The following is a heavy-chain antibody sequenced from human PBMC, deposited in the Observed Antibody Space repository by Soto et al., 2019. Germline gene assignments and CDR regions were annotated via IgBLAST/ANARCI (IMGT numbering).Heavy chain of an antibody. D-gene: IGHD5-18*01. V-gene: IGHV1-8*01. CDR3: ARRNSGYSDGTAFDY. CDR1: GYTFTSYD. J-gene: IGHJ4*02. Sequence: QVQLVQSGAEVKKPGASVKVSCKASGYTFTSYDIYWVRQATGQGLEWMGWLNPNSGNTGYAQKFQGRVTMTRNTSISTAYMELSRLKSEDTAVYYCARRNSGYSDGTAFDYWGQGALVTVAS. CDR2: LNPNSGNT.